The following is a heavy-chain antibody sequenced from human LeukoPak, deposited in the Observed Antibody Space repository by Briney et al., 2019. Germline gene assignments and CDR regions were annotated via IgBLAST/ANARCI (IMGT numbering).Heavy chain of an antibody. CDR1: GFTFSSYW. D-gene: IGHD3-10*01. Sequence: PAGSLRLSCAASGFTFSSYWMHWVRQAPGKGLVWVSRINSAGSSTAYADSVKGRFTISRDNAKNTLYLQMNSLRAEDTAVYYCTTMVQFGWGQGTLVTVAS. CDR2: INSAGSST. V-gene: IGHV3-74*03. CDR3: TTMVQFG. J-gene: IGHJ4*02.